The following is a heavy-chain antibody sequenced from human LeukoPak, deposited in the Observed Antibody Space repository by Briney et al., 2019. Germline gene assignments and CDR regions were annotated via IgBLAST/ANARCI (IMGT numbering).Heavy chain of an antibody. V-gene: IGHV1-69*13. CDR2: IIPIFGTA. D-gene: IGHD3-10*01. CDR3: ARVDSYGSGSDPGWADY. J-gene: IGHJ4*02. CDR1: GGTFCIYA. Sequence: SVTVSFKASGGTFCIYAISWVRQAPGQGLEWMGGIIPIFGTANYSQKFQGRVTITADESTSTAYMELSSLRSEDTAVYYCARVDSYGSGSDPGWADYWGQGTLVTVSS.